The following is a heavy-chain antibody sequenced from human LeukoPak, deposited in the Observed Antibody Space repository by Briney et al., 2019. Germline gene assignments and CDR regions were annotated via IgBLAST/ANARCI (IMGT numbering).Heavy chain of an antibody. Sequence: GGSLRLSCAASGFTFSSYAMSWVRQAPGKGLEWVSAISGSGGSTYYADSVKGRFTISKDNSKNTLYLQMNSLRAEDTAVYYCAKGIRDYYYGMDVWGQGTTVTVSS. V-gene: IGHV3-23*01. CDR1: GFTFSSYA. CDR3: AKGIRDYYYGMDV. CDR2: ISGSGGST. J-gene: IGHJ6*02.